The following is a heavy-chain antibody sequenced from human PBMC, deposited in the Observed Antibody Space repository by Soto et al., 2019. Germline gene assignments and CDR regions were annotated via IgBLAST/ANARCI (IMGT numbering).Heavy chain of an antibody. Sequence: QVQLQESGPGLVKPSQTLSLTCTVSGGSISSGDYYWSWIRQHPGKGLEWIGYIYYSGSTYYKPSHTSRVTISVDTAKNQFSRELSSVTAADTAVYYCARWWSGSRQGFDPWGQGTLVTVSS. CDR1: GGSISSGDYY. V-gene: IGHV4-31*03. D-gene: IGHD3-3*01. CDR3: ARWWSGSRQGFDP. J-gene: IGHJ5*02. CDR2: IYYSGST.